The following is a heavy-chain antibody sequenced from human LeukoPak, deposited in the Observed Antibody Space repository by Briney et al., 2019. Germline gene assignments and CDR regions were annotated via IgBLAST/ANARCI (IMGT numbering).Heavy chain of an antibody. V-gene: IGHV4-38-2*02. CDR1: GDSVTNDFF. J-gene: IGHJ4*02. CDR3: ARWASISREPGGFFDH. D-gene: IGHD1-14*01. Sequence: SETLSLTCTVSGDSVTNDFFWXWVRQPPGKELEXIGXFCLGRDTYYRPSLKSRVTISVDTSKNQFSLNLNSVTAADTAVYYCARWASISREPGGFFDHWGQGTLVTVSS. CDR2: FCLGRDT.